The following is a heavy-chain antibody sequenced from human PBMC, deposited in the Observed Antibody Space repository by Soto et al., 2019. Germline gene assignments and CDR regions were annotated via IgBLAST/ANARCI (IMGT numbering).Heavy chain of an antibody. J-gene: IGHJ3*02. D-gene: IGHD1-26*01. Sequence: QVQLQESGPGLVKPSETLSLTCTVSGGSISSYYWSWIRQPPGKGLGWIGYIYYSGSTNYNPSLNTRVTRPVDTSKNRFSLQLCSVTAADTAVYYCARVWGGAFDIWGQGTMVTVSS. CDR3: ARVWGGAFDI. CDR2: IYYSGST. V-gene: IGHV4-59*01. CDR1: GGSISSYY.